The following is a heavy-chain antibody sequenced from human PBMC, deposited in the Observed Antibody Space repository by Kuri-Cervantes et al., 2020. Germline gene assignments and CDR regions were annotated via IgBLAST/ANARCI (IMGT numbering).Heavy chain of an antibody. D-gene: IGHD3-10*01. Sequence: SLKISCASSGFTFSDYYMSWIRQAPGKGLEWVSYISSSGSPIYYADSVKGRFTISRDNAKNSLYLQMNSLRAEDTAVYYCAKDQIGGLAYYFDYWGQGTLVTVSS. J-gene: IGHJ4*02. V-gene: IGHV3-11*01. CDR1: GFTFSDYY. CDR3: AKDQIGGLAYYFDY. CDR2: ISSSGSPI.